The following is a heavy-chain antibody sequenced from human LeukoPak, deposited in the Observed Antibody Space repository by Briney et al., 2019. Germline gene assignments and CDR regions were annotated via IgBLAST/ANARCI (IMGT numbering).Heavy chain of an antibody. CDR1: GFTVSSNY. CDR2: IYSGGST. V-gene: IGHV3-53*01. J-gene: IGHJ6*02. Sequence: TGGSLRLSCAASGFTVSSNYMSWVRQAPGKGLEWVSVIYSGGSTYYADSVKGRFTISRDNSKNTLYLQMNSLRAEDTAVHYCARVGGVRGAMPYYYYGMDVWGQGTTVTVSS. D-gene: IGHD3-10*01. CDR3: ARVGGVRGAMPYYYYGMDV.